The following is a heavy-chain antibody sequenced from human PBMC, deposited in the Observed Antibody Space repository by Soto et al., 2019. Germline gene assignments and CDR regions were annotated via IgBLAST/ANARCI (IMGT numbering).Heavy chain of an antibody. Sequence: GGSLRLSCAASGFTFSSYWMSWVRQAPGKGMEWVANIKQDGSEKYYVDSVKGRFTISRDNAKNSLYLQMNSLSAEDTSVYYCARAMVRGVNWFDPWGQGTLVTVSS. J-gene: IGHJ5*02. CDR1: GFTFSSYW. CDR3: ARAMVRGVNWFDP. CDR2: IKQDGSEK. D-gene: IGHD3-10*01. V-gene: IGHV3-7*01.